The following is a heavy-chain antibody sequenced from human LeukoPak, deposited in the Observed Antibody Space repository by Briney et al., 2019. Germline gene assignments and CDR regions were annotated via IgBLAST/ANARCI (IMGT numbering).Heavy chain of an antibody. CDR3: ARTRVGVVIDYFDY. CDR1: GFTFSSYS. J-gene: IGHJ4*02. V-gene: IGHV3-21*01. D-gene: IGHD3-3*01. Sequence: GGSLRLSCAASGFTFSSYSMNWVRQAPGEGLEWVSYISYSSGYIYYADSVKGRFTISRDNAKNSLYLQMNSLRAEDTAVFYCARTRVGVVIDYFDYWGQGTLVTVSS. CDR2: ISYSSGYI.